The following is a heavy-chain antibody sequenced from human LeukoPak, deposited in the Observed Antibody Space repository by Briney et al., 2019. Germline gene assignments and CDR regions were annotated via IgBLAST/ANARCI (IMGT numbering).Heavy chain of an antibody. CDR3: ARVGPGERDSSGYYLDY. CDR2: INHSGST. V-gene: IGHV4-34*01. J-gene: IGHJ4*02. Sequence: PSETLSLTCAVYGGSFSGYYWSWIRQPPGKGLEWIGEINHSGSTNYNPSLKSRVTISVDTSKNQFSLKLRSVTAADTAVYYCARVGPGERDSSGYYLDYWGQGTLVTVSS. CDR1: GGSFSGYY. D-gene: IGHD3-22*01.